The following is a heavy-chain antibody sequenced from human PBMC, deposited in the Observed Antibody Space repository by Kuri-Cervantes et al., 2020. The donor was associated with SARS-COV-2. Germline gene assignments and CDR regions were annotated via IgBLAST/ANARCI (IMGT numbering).Heavy chain of an antibody. CDR2: ISSSGSTI. D-gene: IGHD6-13*01. CDR3: AKVQQPGSSWYWFDP. Sequence: GGSLRLSCAASGFTFSSYSLNWVRQAPGKGLEWVSYISSSGSTIYYADSVKGRFTISRDNAKNSLYLQMNSLRAEDTAVYYCAKVQQPGSSWYWFDPWGQGTLVTVSS. V-gene: IGHV3-48*04. CDR1: GFTFSSYS. J-gene: IGHJ5*02.